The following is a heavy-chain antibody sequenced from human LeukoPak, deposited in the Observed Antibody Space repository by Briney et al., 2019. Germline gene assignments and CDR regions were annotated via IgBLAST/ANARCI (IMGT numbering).Heavy chain of an antibody. CDR2: INPSSGGT. CDR3: ARTYYYGSGSYLNWLYYFDY. V-gene: IGHV1-2*02. J-gene: IGHJ4*02. CDR1: GYTFTGYY. D-gene: IGHD3-10*01. Sequence: ASVKVSCKASGYTFTGYYMHWVRQAPGQGLEWMGWINPSSGGTNYAQKFQGRVTMTRDTSISTAYMELSRLRSDDTAVYYCARTYYYGSGSYLNWLYYFDYWGQGTLVTVSS.